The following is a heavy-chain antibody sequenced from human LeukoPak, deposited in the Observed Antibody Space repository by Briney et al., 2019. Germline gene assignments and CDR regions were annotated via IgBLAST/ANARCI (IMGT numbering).Heavy chain of an antibody. CDR2: ITGDASVT. Sequence: GGSLRLSCAGSGFTFRFYAMTWVRQAPGKGLEWVSGITGDASVTYDADSVKGRFNISRDNSKNTLYLQLNSLRVEDTAVYYCAKAYSTSLYGDAFHIWSQGTMVTASP. D-gene: IGHD6-13*01. CDR3: AKAYSTSLYGDAFHI. J-gene: IGHJ3*02. CDR1: GFTFRFYA. V-gene: IGHV3-23*01.